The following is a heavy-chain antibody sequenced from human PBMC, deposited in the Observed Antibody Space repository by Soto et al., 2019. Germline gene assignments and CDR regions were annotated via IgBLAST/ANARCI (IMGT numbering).Heavy chain of an antibody. V-gene: IGHV4-30-4*01. Sequence: PSETLSLTCAVSGGSISGGNWWSWVRQPPGKGLEWIGYIYYSGSTYYNPSLKSRVTISVDTSKNQFSLKLSSVTAADTAVYYCARGLYYDFWSGYAPGAFDIWGQGTMVTVSS. CDR1: GGSISGGNW. CDR2: IYYSGST. D-gene: IGHD3-3*01. CDR3: ARGLYYDFWSGYAPGAFDI. J-gene: IGHJ3*02.